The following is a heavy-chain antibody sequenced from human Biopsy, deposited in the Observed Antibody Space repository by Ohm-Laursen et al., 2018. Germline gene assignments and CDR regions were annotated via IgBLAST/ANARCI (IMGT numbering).Heavy chain of an antibody. CDR3: ARDLSSSYYYAMDV. Sequence: GTLSLTCTVSGASITSYYWSWIRQPAGKGLGWIGHTYKGGNTNHNPSLKSRVSMSVDTSKNQLSLTLRSVTAADTAVYYCARDLSSSYYYAMDVWGQGTTVTVSS. J-gene: IGHJ6*02. CDR2: TYKGGNT. V-gene: IGHV4-4*07. CDR1: GASITSYY.